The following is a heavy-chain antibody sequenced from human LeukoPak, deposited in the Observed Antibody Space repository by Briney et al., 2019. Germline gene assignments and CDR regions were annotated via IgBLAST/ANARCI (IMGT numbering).Heavy chain of an antibody. CDR2: IKQDGSEK. D-gene: IGHD3-10*01. Sequence: GGSLRLSCAASGFTFSSFTMNWVRQAPGKGLEWVAHIKQDGSEKYYVDSVKGRFTISRDNAKNSLYLQMNSLRAEDTAVYYCARGFYGSFDYWGQGTLVTVSS. CDR3: ARGFYGSFDY. J-gene: IGHJ4*02. CDR1: GFTFSSFT. V-gene: IGHV3-7*04.